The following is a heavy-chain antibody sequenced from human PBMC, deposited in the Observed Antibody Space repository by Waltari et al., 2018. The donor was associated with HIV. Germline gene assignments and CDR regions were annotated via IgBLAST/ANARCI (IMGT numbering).Heavy chain of an antibody. CDR1: GGSFSGYY. V-gene: IGHV4-34*01. J-gene: IGHJ3*02. CDR3: ARGGYYDSSGYYSNGAFDI. D-gene: IGHD3-22*01. Sequence: QVQLQQWGAGLLKPSETLSLTCAVYGGSFSGYYWSWIRQPPGKGLEWIGEINHSGSTNYYPSLKSRVTISVDTSKNQFSLKLSSVTAADTAVYYCARGGYYDSSGYYSNGAFDIWGQGTMVTVSS. CDR2: INHSGST.